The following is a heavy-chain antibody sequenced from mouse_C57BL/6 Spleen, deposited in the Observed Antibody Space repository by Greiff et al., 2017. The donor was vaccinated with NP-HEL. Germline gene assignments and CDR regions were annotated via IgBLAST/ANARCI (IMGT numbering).Heavy chain of an antibody. J-gene: IGHJ4*01. V-gene: IGHV1-76*01. D-gene: IGHD2-2*01. CDR2: IYPGSGNT. Sequence: VQLHESGAELVRPGASVKLSCKASGYTFTDYYINWVKQRPGKGLEWIARIYPGSGNTYYNEKFKGKATLTAENSSSTAYMQLSSRTSEDSAVYFCARQGVWLRRIDYAMDYWGQGTSVTVSS. CDR3: ARQGVWLRRIDYAMDY. CDR1: GYTFTDYY.